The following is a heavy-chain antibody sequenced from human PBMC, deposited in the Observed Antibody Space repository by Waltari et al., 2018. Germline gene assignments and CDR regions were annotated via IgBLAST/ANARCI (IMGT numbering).Heavy chain of an antibody. J-gene: IGHJ6*02. V-gene: IGHV4-34*02. CDR2: INHNGNR. Sequence: QVQLQQWGAGQLQPSETLSLTCAVYGGSFSGYYWGWIRQPPGKGQGWIGEINHNGNRTYNPSLRIRVTMLIDTSRSQFSLKVNSVTAADTSVYYCVRLEDCSGPGGNCYSGDSFALDVWGQGTTVTVSS. CDR1: GGSFSGYY. D-gene: IGHD2-8*02. CDR3: VRLEDCSGPGGNCYSGDSFALDV.